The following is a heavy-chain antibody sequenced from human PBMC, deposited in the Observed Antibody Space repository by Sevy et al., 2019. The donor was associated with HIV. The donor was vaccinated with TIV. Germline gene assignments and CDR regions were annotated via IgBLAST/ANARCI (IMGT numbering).Heavy chain of an antibody. J-gene: IGHJ4*02. V-gene: IGHV1-46*01. CDR2: INPSGGNT. Sequence: ASVKVSCKASGYIFTNYFIHWVRQAPGQGLEWMGIINPSGGNTNYAQKFQGSVTMTRDTSTSTVYMELSSLRSEDTAVYYCAGGGGSGNYVRLFDYWGLGTLVTVSS. D-gene: IGHD3-22*01. CDR1: GYIFTNYF. CDR3: AGGGGSGNYVRLFDY.